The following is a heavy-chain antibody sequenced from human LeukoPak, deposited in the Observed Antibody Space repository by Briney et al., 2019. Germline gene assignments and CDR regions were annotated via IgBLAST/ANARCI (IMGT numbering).Heavy chain of an antibody. CDR1: GFTFSSYA. J-gene: IGHJ5*02. Sequence: GGSLRLSCAASGFTFSSYAMHWVRQAPGKGLEWVAVISYDGSNKYYADSVKGRFTISRDNSKNTLYLQMNSLRAEDTAVYYCAREADYYDSSGYYANWFDPWGQGTLVTVSS. CDR3: AREADYYDSSGYYANWFDP. D-gene: IGHD3-22*01. CDR2: ISYDGSNK. V-gene: IGHV3-30-3*01.